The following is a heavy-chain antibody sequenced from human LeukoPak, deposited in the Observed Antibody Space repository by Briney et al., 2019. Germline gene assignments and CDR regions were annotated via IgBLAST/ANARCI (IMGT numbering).Heavy chain of an antibody. V-gene: IGHV5-51*01. CDR1: GYSFTSYW. Sequence: GESPKISCKGSGYSFTSYWIGWVRQMPGKGLEWMGIIYPGDSDTRYSPSFQGQVTISADKSISTAYLQWSSLKASDTAMYYCARVVPAADHGFDPWGQGTLVTVSS. D-gene: IGHD2-2*01. CDR3: ARVVPAADHGFDP. J-gene: IGHJ5*02. CDR2: IYPGDSDT.